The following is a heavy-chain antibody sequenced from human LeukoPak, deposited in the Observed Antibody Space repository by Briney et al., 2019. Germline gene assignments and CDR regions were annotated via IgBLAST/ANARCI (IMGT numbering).Heavy chain of an antibody. D-gene: IGHD3-10*01. Sequence: ASVNVSCKASGYTFTSYGISWVRQAPGQGLEWMGWISAYNGNTNYAQKLQGRVTMTTDTSTSTAYMELRSLRSDDTAVYYCARDYKGTMVRGVGVDYWGQGTLVTVSS. J-gene: IGHJ4*02. CDR3: ARDYKGTMVRGVGVDY. CDR1: GYTFTSYG. CDR2: ISAYNGNT. V-gene: IGHV1-18*01.